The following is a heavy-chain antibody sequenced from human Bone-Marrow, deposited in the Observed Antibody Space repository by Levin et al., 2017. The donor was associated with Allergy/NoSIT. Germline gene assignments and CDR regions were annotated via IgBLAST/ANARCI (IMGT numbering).Heavy chain of an antibody. CDR1: GFTFSNYD. D-gene: IGHD6-13*01. CDR3: VKDRPASGWFY. J-gene: IGHJ4*02. Sequence: GGSLRLSCAASGFTFSNYDMCWVRQAPGKGLEWVSSLSGSGDGAYYADSVKGRFTISRDNSKNTLYLQMNSLRADDTAIYYCVKDRPASGWFYWGQGTRVTVSS. CDR2: LSGSGDGA. V-gene: IGHV3-23*01.